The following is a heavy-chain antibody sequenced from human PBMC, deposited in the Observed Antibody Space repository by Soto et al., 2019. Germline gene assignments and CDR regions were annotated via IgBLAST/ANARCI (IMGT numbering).Heavy chain of an antibody. D-gene: IGHD6-6*01. CDR2: IHHTGKT. CDR3: ARTDAYNSSFFDS. V-gene: IGHV4-31*03. J-gene: IGHJ4*02. Sequence: QVQLQEMGPGLVKPSQTLTITCTVSGDSVNSAYWSWIRPLPGKGLEWMGNIHHTGKTFYNPSLKSRVASSIDTPKPLFSLKMRSIPAADTAVYYCARTDAYNSSFFDSWGQGTVVTVSS. CDR1: GDSVNSAY.